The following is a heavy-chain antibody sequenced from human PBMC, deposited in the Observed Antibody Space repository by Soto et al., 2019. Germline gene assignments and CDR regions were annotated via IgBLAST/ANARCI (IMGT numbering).Heavy chain of an antibody. D-gene: IGHD3-9*01. CDR3: AKDPQFDTVVPYNWFDP. Sequence: GGSLRLSCAASGFTFSSYAMSWVRQAPGKGLEWVSAISGSGGSTYYADSVKGRFTISRDNSKNTLYLQMNSLRAEDTAVYYCAKDPQFDTVVPYNWFDPWGQGTLVTVSS. J-gene: IGHJ5*02. CDR2: ISGSGGST. CDR1: GFTFSSYA. V-gene: IGHV3-23*01.